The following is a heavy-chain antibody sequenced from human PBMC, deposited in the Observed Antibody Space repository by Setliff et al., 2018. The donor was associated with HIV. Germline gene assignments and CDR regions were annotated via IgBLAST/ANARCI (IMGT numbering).Heavy chain of an antibody. Sequence: NPSETLSLTCAVSGYSISSGYYWGWIRQPPGKGLEWIGSIYHSGRTNYNPSLESRVTTSVDTSKKQFSLRLTSVTAADTAVYYCARGVRDNSGWSSYYFDYWGQGTLVTVSS. CDR2: IYHSGRT. D-gene: IGHD6-19*01. CDR3: ARGVRDNSGWSSYYFDY. J-gene: IGHJ4*02. CDR1: GYSISSGYY. V-gene: IGHV4-38-2*01.